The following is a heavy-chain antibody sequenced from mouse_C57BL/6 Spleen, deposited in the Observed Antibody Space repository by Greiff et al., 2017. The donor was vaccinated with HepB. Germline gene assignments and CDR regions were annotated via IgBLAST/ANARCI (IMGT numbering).Heavy chain of an antibody. D-gene: IGHD2-4*01. J-gene: IGHJ3*01. CDR2: IDPENGDT. CDR3: TTWVFYDSRFAY. V-gene: IGHV14-4*01. CDR1: GFNIKDDY. Sequence: EVQLQESGAELVRPGASVKLSCTASGFNIKDDYMHWVKQRPEQGLEWIGWIDPENGDTEYASKFQGKATITADTSSNTAYLQLSSLTSEDTAVYYCTTWVFYDSRFAYWGQGTLVTVSA.